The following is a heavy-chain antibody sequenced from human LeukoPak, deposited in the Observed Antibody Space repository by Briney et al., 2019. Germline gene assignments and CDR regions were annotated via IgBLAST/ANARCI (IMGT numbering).Heavy chain of an antibody. Sequence: SETLSLTCGVSDYSINSGHHWAWIRQPPGDGLEWIGSIDHSGNTYYNASLRSRVAISVDTSKNQLSLKLTSVTAAETAVYYCVRRAGYLDLWGQGTQVTVSS. CDR1: DYSINSGHH. D-gene: IGHD5-18*01. J-gene: IGHJ5*02. V-gene: IGHV4-38-2*01. CDR3: VRRAGYLDL. CDR2: IDHSGNT.